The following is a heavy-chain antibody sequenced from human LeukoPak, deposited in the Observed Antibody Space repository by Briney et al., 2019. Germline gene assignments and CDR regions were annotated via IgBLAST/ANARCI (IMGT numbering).Heavy chain of an antibody. J-gene: IGHJ5*02. V-gene: IGHV3-30*01. CDR3: AKYGSGSYSEVRDWFDP. Sequence: GRSLRLSCAASGFTFSSYAMHWVRQAPGKGLEWVAVISYDGSNKYYADSVKGRFTISRDNSKNTLYLQMNSLRAEDTAVYYCAKYGSGSYSEVRDWFDPWGQGTLVTVSS. CDR1: GFTFSSYA. CDR2: ISYDGSNK. D-gene: IGHD3-10*01.